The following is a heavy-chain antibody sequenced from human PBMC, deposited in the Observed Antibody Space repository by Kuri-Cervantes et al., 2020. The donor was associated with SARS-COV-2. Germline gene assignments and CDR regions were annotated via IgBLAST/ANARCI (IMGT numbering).Heavy chain of an antibody. CDR2: IYSGGST. Sequence: GESLKISCAASGFTVSSNYMSWVRPAPGKGLEWVSVIYSGGSTYYADSVKGRFTISRDNSKNTLYLQMNSLRAEDTAVYYCARVAKSGWNANNWFDPWGQGTLVTVSS. D-gene: IGHD1-1*01. V-gene: IGHV3-66*01. CDR3: ARVAKSGWNANNWFDP. J-gene: IGHJ5*02. CDR1: GFTVSSNY.